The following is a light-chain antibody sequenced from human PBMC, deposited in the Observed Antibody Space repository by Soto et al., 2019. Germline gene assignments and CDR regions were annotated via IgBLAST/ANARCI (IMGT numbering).Light chain of an antibody. CDR1: QGINSF. CDR3: QQYYSYPFT. J-gene: IGKJ3*01. CDR2: AAS. Sequence: IQLTQSPSSLSASVGDRVAITCRASQGINSFLAWYQQKPGKAPKLLIYAASTLQSGVPSRFSGSGSGTDFTLTISSLQSEDFATYYCQQYYSYPFTFGPGTKVDIK. V-gene: IGKV1-9*01.